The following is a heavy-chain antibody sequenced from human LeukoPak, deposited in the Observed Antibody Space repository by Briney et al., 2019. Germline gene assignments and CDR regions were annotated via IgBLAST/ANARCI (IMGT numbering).Heavy chain of an antibody. V-gene: IGHV4-59*01. Sequence: SETLSLTCSVSGGSISSYYWSWIRLPPGKGLEWIGYIYYSGSTHYNPSLESRVTISIDTSKKQLSLKLTSVTAADTAVYYCARDRRDPIKPNDAFDIWGQGTMVTVSS. CDR2: IYYSGST. CDR1: GGSISSYY. D-gene: IGHD5-24*01. J-gene: IGHJ3*02. CDR3: ARDRRDPIKPNDAFDI.